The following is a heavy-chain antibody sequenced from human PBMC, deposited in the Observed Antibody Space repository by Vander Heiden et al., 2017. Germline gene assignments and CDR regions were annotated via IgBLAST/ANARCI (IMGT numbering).Heavy chain of an antibody. V-gene: IGHV2-5*02. D-gene: IGHD4-17*01. J-gene: IGHJ4*02. CDR2: IYWDDDK. CDR1: GVSLSTGGVG. Sequence: QITLKESGPTLVKPTQTLTLTCSFPGVSLSTGGVGVAWIRQPPGKALEWLALIYWDDDKRYSPSLKSRLTITKDTSKNQVVLTMTNMVPADTATYYCAADHGDYAGFDYWGRGTPVTVSS. CDR3: AADHGDYAGFDY.